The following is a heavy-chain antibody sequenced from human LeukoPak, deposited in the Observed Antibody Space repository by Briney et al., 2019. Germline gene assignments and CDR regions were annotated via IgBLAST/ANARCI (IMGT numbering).Heavy chain of an antibody. CDR1: GFTFSSYA. CDR2: ISGSGGST. CDR3: AKVRGYYDSSGYYSGFDY. J-gene: IGHJ4*02. Sequence: PGGSLRLSCAASGFTFSSYAMSWVRQALGKGLEWVSAISGSGGSTYYADSVKGRFTISRDNSKNTLYLQMNSLRAEDTAVYYCAKVRGYYDSSGYYSGFDYWGQGTLVTVSS. V-gene: IGHV3-23*01. D-gene: IGHD3-22*01.